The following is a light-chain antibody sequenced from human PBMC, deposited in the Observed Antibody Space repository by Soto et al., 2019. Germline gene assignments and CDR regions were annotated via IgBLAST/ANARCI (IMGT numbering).Light chain of an antibody. Sequence: IVLTQSPGTLSSSRAKVATITSKVSQSVSSSYIAWYQQRPGQTPSLLICGASTRATGIPDSFSGSGPGTHFTLTLSRLEPGDFAVYYCKHFGGTTFTFGQGTRLEIK. CDR1: QSVSSSY. CDR2: GAS. V-gene: IGKV3-20*01. J-gene: IGKJ5*01. CDR3: KHFGGTTFT.